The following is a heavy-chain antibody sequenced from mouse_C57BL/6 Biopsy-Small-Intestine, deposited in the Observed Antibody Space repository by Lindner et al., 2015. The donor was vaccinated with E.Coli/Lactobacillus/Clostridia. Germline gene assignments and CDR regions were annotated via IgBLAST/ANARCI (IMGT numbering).Heavy chain of an antibody. J-gene: IGHJ4*01. D-gene: IGHD2-5*01. CDR3: ARFPYYSNPYAMDY. CDR2: INPNFDTT. Sequence: VQLQESGPELVKPGASVKISCKASGYSFTDYNMNWVKQSNGKSLEWIGVINPNFDTTTYNQKFKGKATLTVDQSSSTAYMQLNSLTTEDSAIYYCARFPYYSNPYAMDYWGQGTSVTVSS. V-gene: IGHV1-39*01. CDR1: GYSFTDYN.